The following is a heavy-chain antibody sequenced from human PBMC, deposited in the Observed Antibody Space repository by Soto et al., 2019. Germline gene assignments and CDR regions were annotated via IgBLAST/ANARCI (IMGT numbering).Heavy chain of an antibody. CDR2: ISAYNGNT. CDR3: ARSQYYDILTGYREYYFDY. V-gene: IGHV1-18*01. D-gene: IGHD3-9*01. CDR1: GYTFTSYG. Sequence: QVQLVQSGAEVKKPGASVKVSCKASGYTFTSYGISWVRQAPGQGLEWMGWISAYNGNTNYAQKLQGRVTMTTDTSTSTAYMELRSLRSDDTAVNYCARSQYYDILTGYREYYFDYWGQGTLVTVSS. J-gene: IGHJ4*02.